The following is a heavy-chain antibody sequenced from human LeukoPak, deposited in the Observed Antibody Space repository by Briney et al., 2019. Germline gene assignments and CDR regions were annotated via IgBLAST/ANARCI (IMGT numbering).Heavy chain of an antibody. J-gene: IGHJ6*03. V-gene: IGHV4-34*01. CDR3: VGGKYQLPKRKASYYYMDV. Sequence: PSETLSLTCAVYGGSFSGYYWSWIRQPPGKGLEWMGEINDSGSTNYNPSLKSRVTISVDTSKNQFSLKLSSVTAADTAVYYCVGGKYQLPKRKASYYYMDVWGKGTTVTISS. CDR2: INDSGST. D-gene: IGHD2-2*01. CDR1: GGSFSGYY.